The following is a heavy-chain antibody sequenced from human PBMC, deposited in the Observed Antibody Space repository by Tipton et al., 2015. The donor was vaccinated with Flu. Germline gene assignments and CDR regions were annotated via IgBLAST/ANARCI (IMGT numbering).Heavy chain of an antibody. D-gene: IGHD6-19*01. CDR3: ATGGSAWFYWYFDL. CDR2: VTASGTGT. V-gene: IGHV3-23*01. CDR1: GFTFGSYA. J-gene: IGHJ2*01. Sequence: LSLTCVASGFTFGSYAMSWVRQAPGKGLEWVSGVTASGTGTYYADSVKGRFSISRDNSKDTLYLQMNSLRAEDTAIYFCATGGSAWFYWYFDLWGRGTLVTVSS.